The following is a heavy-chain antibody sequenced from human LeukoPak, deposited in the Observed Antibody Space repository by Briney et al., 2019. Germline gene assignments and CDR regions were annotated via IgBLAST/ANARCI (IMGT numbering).Heavy chain of an antibody. Sequence: SETLSLTCAVYGGSFSGYYWSWIRQPPGKGLEWIGEINHSGSTNYNPSLKSRVTISVDTSKNQFSLKLSSVTAADTAVYYCARSHITIFGVVTVPFDYWGQGTLVTVSS. D-gene: IGHD3-3*01. CDR2: INHSGST. J-gene: IGHJ4*02. CDR3: ARSHITIFGVVTVPFDY. CDR1: GGSFSGYY. V-gene: IGHV4-34*01.